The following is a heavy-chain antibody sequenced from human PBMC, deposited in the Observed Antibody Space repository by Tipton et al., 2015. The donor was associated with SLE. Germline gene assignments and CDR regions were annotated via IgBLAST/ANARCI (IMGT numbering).Heavy chain of an antibody. CDR1: GGSIGSHY. V-gene: IGHV4-59*11. CDR2: IYHTGNT. J-gene: IGHJ4*02. CDR3: ARYGPSGSYPWYFDN. D-gene: IGHD1-26*01. Sequence: TLSLTCTVSGGSIGSHYWTWIRQPPGKGLEWIGTIYHTGNTDYNPSLRRRVTISTDTSKNQVSLKLTSVTAADTALYLCARYGPSGSYPWYFDNWGLGTLVTVSS.